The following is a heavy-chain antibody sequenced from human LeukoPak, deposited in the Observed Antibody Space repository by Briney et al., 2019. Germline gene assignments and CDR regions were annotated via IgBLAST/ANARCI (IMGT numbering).Heavy chain of an antibody. V-gene: IGHV3-33*01. J-gene: IGHJ6*02. Sequence: PGGSLRLSCAASGFTFSSYGMHWVRQAPGKGLEWVAVIWYDGSNKYYADSVKGRFTISRDNSKNTLYLQMNSLRAEDTAVYYCARESEVYGMDVWGQGTTVTVSS. CDR1: GFTFSSYG. CDR2: IWYDGSNK. CDR3: ARESEVYGMDV.